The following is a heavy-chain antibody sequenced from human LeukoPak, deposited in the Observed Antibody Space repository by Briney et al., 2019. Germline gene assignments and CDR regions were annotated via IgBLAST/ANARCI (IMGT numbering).Heavy chain of an antibody. CDR1: GYTFTGYY. D-gene: IGHD6-19*01. Sequence: SCKASGYTFTGYYMHWVRQAPGKGLVWVALISYDGSETYYADSVKGRFTISRDNSKNKLYVQMNSLRAEDTAVYYCARGAYSSGWTTFDYWGQGILVTVSS. V-gene: IGHV3-30*04. CDR3: ARGAYSSGWTTFDY. CDR2: ISYDGSET. J-gene: IGHJ4*02.